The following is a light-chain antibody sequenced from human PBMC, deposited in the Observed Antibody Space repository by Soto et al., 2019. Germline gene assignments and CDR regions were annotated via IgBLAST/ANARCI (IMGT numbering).Light chain of an antibody. CDR1: SREVGGYKN. Sequence: SSPTQPASLSWSPWQSVTLSCPGNSREVGGYKNISWYQQRPGSAPKLMIYDVSNRPSGVSDRFSGSKSGNTASLTISGLQAEDEADYYCSSYSNSTTLYVFGTGTKVTVL. CDR3: SSYSNSTTLYV. V-gene: IGLV2-14*01. CDR2: DVS. J-gene: IGLJ1*01.